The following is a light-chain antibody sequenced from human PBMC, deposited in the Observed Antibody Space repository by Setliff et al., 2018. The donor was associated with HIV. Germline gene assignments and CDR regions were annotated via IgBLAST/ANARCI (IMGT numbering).Light chain of an antibody. Sequence: QSALAQPASVSGSPGQSIIISCTGTSSDVGDHDYVSWYQQHPGKAPRLIIYAVNNRPSGISTRFSCSKSGNTASLTISVLQAEDEADYYCSSHRSTTTLVVFGTGTKVTVL. CDR1: SSDVGDHDY. CDR3: SSHRSTTTLVV. CDR2: AVN. J-gene: IGLJ1*01. V-gene: IGLV2-14*03.